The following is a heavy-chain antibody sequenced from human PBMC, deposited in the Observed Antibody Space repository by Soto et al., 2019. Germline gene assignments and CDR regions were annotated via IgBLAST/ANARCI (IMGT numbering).Heavy chain of an antibody. CDR1: GYTFTGYA. D-gene: IGHD3-10*01. V-gene: IGHV1-3*01. CDR3: ARGDTGSGFIDV. CDR2: INAGNGNT. J-gene: IGHJ6*02. Sequence: ASVKVSCKASGYTFTGYAMHWVRQDPGQRLEWMGWINAGNGNTKYSQNFQPRVTITRDTSASTAYMELSSLRSEDTAVYYCARGDTGSGFIDVWGQGTTVTSP.